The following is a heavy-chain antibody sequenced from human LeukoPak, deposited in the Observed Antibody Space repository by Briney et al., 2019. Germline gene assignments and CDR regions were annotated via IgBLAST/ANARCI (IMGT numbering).Heavy chain of an antibody. CDR3: AKLDYYGNY. D-gene: IGHD3-10*01. CDR1: GFTFRSYV. J-gene: IGHJ4*02. Sequence: GGSLRLSCAASGFTFRSYVMSWVRQAPGKGLEWVSTISGSSVTTYYADSVKGRFTISRDNSKNTLYLQMNSPRAEDTAVYYCAKLDYYGNYWGQGTLVTVSS. CDR2: ISGSSVTT. V-gene: IGHV3-23*01.